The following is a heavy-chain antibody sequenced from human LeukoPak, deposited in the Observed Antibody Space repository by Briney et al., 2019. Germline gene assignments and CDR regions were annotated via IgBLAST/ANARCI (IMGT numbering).Heavy chain of an antibody. CDR2: INPANGNT. V-gene: IGHV1-3*03. CDR3: ARGPYSGYNGYYFDY. Sequence: ASVKVSCKASGYTFTSYGISWVRQAHGQRLEWMGWINPANGNTKYSQDFQGSVTITRDISASTAYMELSSLRSEDMAVYYCARGPYSGYNGYYFDYWGQGTLVTVSS. J-gene: IGHJ4*02. CDR1: GYTFTSYG. D-gene: IGHD5-12*01.